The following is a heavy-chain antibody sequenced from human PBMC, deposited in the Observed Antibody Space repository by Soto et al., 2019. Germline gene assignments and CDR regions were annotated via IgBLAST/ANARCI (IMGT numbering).Heavy chain of an antibody. CDR1: GVTFSSYA. CDR2: ISGSGGST. J-gene: IGHJ4*02. V-gene: IGHV3-23*01. CDR3: AKGRRVGESRPYYFDY. D-gene: IGHD3-10*01. Sequence: EVQLLESGGGLVQPGGSLRLSCAASGVTFSSYAMSWVRQAPGKGLEWVSAISGSGGSTYYADSVKGRFTISRDNSKNALYLQRTSLSAEDTAVYYCAKGRRVGESRPYYFDYWGQGTLVTVSS.